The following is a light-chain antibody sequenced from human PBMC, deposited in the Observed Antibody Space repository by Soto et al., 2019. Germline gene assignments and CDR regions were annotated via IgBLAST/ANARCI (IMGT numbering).Light chain of an antibody. CDR1: QSISTY. CDR3: QQSYSTPS. Sequence: DIRMTQSPSSLSASVGDRVTITCRASQSISTYLSWYQQKPGKAPKLLIYGATRLQSGAPSRFTGSGSGTEFTLTISSLQPEDFATYSCQQSYSTPSFGPGTKVDIK. V-gene: IGKV1-39*01. J-gene: IGKJ3*01. CDR2: GAT.